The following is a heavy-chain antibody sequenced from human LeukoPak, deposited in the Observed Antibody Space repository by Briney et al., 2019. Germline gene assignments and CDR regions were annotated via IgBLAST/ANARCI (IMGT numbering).Heavy chain of an antibody. CDR3: ARALPLWNPGAFDI. CDR1: GFTFSSYS. CDR2: ISSSSSYI. Sequence: NPGGSLRLSCAASGFTFSSYSMNWVRQAPGKGLEWVSSISSSSSYIYYADSVKGRFTISRDNAKNSLYLQMNSLRAEDTAVYYCARALPLWNPGAFDIWGQGTMVTVSS. J-gene: IGHJ3*02. D-gene: IGHD1-1*01. V-gene: IGHV3-21*01.